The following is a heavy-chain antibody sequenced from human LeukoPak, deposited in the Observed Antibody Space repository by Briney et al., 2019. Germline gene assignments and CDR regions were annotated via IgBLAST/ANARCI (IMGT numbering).Heavy chain of an antibody. CDR2: IKSKTDGGTT. CDR3: TTDYYSSGSYYFDY. V-gene: IGHV3-15*01. CDR1: GFTFSNAW. Sequence: GGSLRLSCAASGFTFSNAWMSWVRQAPGKGLEWVGRIKSKTDGGTTDYAAPVKGRFTISGDDSKNTLYLQMNSLKTEDTAVYYCTTDYYSSGSYYFDYWGQGTLVTVSS. J-gene: IGHJ4*02. D-gene: IGHD6-19*01.